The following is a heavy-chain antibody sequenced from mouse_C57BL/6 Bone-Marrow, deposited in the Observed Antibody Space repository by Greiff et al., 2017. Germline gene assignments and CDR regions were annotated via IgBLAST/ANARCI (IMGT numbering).Heavy chain of an antibody. Sequence: QVQLQQSGPELARPWASVKISCQAFYTFFRRVHFAIRDTNYWMQWVKQRPGQGLEWIGAIYPGIVETSYNQKFKGKATLTSEKSSSTAYMQLSSLTSEDSAVYYCAWKGYYDYAWFAYWVQGTLVTVSA. CDR2: GQGLEWIG. J-gene: IGHJ3*01. CDR1: YTFFRRVH. CDR3: SEDSAVYYCAWKGYYDYAWFAY. D-gene: IGHD2-4*01. V-gene: IGHV1-87*01.